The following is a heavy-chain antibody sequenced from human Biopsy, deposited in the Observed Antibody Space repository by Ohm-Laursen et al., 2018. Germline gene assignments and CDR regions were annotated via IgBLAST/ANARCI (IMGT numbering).Heavy chain of an antibody. CDR1: GFTFSRFW. D-gene: IGHD3-3*01. V-gene: IGHV3-74*01. CDR3: VRGYSSSWSGYLDH. CDR2: TNEGGSRT. J-gene: IGHJ4*02. Sequence: SLRLSCVASGFTFSRFWIHWVRQAPGKGLAWVSHTNEGGSRTDYADSVKGRFTVSRDNAKNTLYLQMNSLTTEDTALYYCVRGYSSSWSGYLDHWGQGTLVTVSS.